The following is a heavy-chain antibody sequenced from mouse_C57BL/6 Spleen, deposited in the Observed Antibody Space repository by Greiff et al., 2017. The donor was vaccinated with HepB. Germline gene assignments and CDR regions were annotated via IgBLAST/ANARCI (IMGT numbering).Heavy chain of an antibody. V-gene: IGHV5-17*01. J-gene: IGHJ4*01. Sequence: DVQLVESGGGLVKPGGSLKLSCAASGFTFSDYGMPWVRQAPKKGLEWVAYISSGSSTIYYADTVKGRFTISRDNAKNTLFLQMTSLRSEDTAMYYCARVDYDGLYYAMDDWGQGTSVTVSS. CDR3: ARVDYDGLYYAMDD. D-gene: IGHD2-4*01. CDR1: GFTFSDYG. CDR2: ISSGSSTI.